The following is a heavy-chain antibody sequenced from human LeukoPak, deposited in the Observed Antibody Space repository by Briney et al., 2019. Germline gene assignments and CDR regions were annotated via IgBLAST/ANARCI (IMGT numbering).Heavy chain of an antibody. V-gene: IGHV1-69*04. D-gene: IGHD2/OR15-2a*01. CDR1: GGTFSSYA. CDR3: ARDREYPGDGYFDY. CDR2: IIPILGIA. Sequence: EASVKVSCKASGGTFSSYAISWVRQAPGQGLEWMGRIIPILGIANYAQKFQGRVTITADKSTSTAYMELSSLRSEDTAVYYCARDREYPGDGYFDYWGQGTLVTVSS. J-gene: IGHJ4*02.